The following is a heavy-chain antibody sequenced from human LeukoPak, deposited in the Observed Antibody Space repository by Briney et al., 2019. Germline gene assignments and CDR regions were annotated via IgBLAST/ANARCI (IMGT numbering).Heavy chain of an antibody. V-gene: IGHV1-18*01. CDR3: TRDKYGDYVGRYFQH. J-gene: IGHJ1*01. Sequence: ASVKVSCKASGYTFTNYGLNWVRQAPGQGLEWMGWISPYKGDTHYAQKLQARVTMTTDTSTSTAYMELRSLRSDDTAVYYCTRDKYGDYVGRYFQHWGQGTLVTVSP. CDR2: ISPYKGDT. D-gene: IGHD4-17*01. CDR1: GYTFTNYG.